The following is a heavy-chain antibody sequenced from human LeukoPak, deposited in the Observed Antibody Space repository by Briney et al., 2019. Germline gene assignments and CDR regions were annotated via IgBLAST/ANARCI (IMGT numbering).Heavy chain of an antibody. CDR3: ARPYYPCITMVRGPGYYGMDV. D-gene: IGHD3-10*01. V-gene: IGHV3-9*01. CDR1: GFTFDDYA. CDR2: ISWNSGSI. Sequence: GGSLRLSCAASGFTFDDYAMHWVRQAPGKGLEWVSGISWNSGSIGYADSVKGRFTISRDNAKNSLYLQMNSLRAEDTGLYYCARPYYPCITMVRGPGYYGMDVWGQGTTVTVSS. J-gene: IGHJ6*02.